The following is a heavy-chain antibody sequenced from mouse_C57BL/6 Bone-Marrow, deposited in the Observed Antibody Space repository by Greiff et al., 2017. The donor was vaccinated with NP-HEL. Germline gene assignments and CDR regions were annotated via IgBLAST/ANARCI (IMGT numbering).Heavy chain of an antibody. CDR2: ISNGGGST. CDR3: ARHRYSYFDY. Sequence: EVMLVESGEGLVKPGGSLKLSCAASGFTFSDYYMYWVRQTPEKRLEWVAYISNGGGSTYYPDTVKGRFTITRDNAKNTLYLQMNRLKSEDTAMYYCARHRYSYFDYWGQGTTLTVSS. D-gene: IGHD2-12*01. J-gene: IGHJ2*01. CDR1: GFTFSDYY. V-gene: IGHV5-12*01.